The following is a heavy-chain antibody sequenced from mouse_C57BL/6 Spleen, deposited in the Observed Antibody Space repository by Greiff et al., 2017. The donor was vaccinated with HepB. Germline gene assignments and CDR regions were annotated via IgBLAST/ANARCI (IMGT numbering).Heavy chain of an antibody. V-gene: IGHV1-82*01. CDR1: GYAFSSSW. Sequence: VQLQQSGPELVKPGASVKISCKASGYAFSSSWMNWVKQRPGKGLEWIGRIYPGDGDTNYNGKFKGKATLTVDKSSSTAYMQLSSLTSEDSAVYCCARRDPYYYALDYWGQGTSVTVSS. CDR2: IYPGDGDT. J-gene: IGHJ4*01. CDR3: ARRDPYYYALDY.